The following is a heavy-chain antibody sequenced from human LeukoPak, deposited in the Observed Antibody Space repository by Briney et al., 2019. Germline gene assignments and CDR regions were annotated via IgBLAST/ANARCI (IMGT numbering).Heavy chain of an antibody. CDR2: IYYSGST. CDR1: GGSISSSSYY. Sequence: SETLSLTCTVSGGSISSSSYYWGWIRQPPGKGLEWFGSIYYSGSTSYNPSLKSRVTMSVDTSKKQFSLKLRSVTAADTAVYYCASESLGFGKSDCWGQGTLVTVSS. D-gene: IGHD1-14*01. CDR3: ASESLGFGKSDC. J-gene: IGHJ4*02. V-gene: IGHV4-39*01.